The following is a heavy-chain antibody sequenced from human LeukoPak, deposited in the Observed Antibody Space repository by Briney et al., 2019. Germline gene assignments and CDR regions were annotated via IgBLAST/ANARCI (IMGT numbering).Heavy chain of an antibody. CDR3: ARGNYYDGSQWVLDY. V-gene: IGHV1-3*01. D-gene: IGHD3-22*01. J-gene: IGHJ4*02. CDR2: INAGNDNI. CDR1: GYTFTTYA. Sequence: ASVKVSCKASGYTFTTYAMHWVRQAPGQRLEWMGWINAGNDNIKYSQNFQGRVTITRDTSASTAYMELSSLRSEDTAVYYCARGNYYDGSQWVLDYWGQGTLVTVSS.